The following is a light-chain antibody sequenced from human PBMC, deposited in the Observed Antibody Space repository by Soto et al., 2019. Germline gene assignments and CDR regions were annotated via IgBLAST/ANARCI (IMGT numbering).Light chain of an antibody. CDR2: FAS. J-gene: IGKJ1*01. CDR1: QDIRNE. CDR3: LQQDNYPWT. V-gene: IGKV1-17*01. Sequence: DIQMTQSPSSLSASVGDRVTITCRASQDIRNELVWYQQRPGKAPQRLIFFASTLQSGVPSRFSGSGFGTEFIFTINGLQPEDFATYYCLQQDNYPWTFGQGTKVEI.